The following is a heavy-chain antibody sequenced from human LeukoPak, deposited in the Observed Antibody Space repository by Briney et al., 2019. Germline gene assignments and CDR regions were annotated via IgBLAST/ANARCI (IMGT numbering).Heavy chain of an antibody. CDR1: GFTFSGYS. J-gene: IGHJ4*02. CDR3: ATSHPTYPGY. CDR2: ISSSSSTI. D-gene: IGHD7-27*01. V-gene: IGHV3-48*04. Sequence: PGGSLRLSCAASGFTFSGYSMNWVRQAPGKGLEWVSYISSSSSTIYYADSVKGRFTISRDNAKNSLYLQMNSLRAEDTAVYYCATSHPTYPGYWGQGTLVTVSS.